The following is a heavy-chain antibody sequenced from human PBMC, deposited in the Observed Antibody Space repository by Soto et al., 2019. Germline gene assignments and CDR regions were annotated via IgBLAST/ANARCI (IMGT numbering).Heavy chain of an antibody. D-gene: IGHD3-10*01. CDR1: GYTFSRYG. Sequence: GASVKVSCKASGYTFSRYGMHWVLQAPGERLEWMGWINAGNGNPKYSQKFQGRVTITRDTSASTAYMELSSLRSEDTAVYYCARDVYYCSWSYYAWLGAIDIWCQGTMLTVSS. J-gene: IGHJ3*02. CDR2: INAGNGNP. V-gene: IGHV1-3*01. CDR3: ARDVYYCSWSYYAWLGAIDI.